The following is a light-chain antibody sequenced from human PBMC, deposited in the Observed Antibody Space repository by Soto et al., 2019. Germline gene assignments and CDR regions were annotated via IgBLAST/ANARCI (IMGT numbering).Light chain of an antibody. CDR1: SSDVGSYDL. Sequence: QSALTQPASLSGSPGQSIAISCTGTSSDVGSYDLVSWYQQHPGKAPKLMIYEVTKRPSGVSSRFSGSKSGNTASLTISGLQAEDDADYYCCSSAGGGTYVFGTGTKVTVL. CDR3: CSSAGGGTYV. J-gene: IGLJ1*01. V-gene: IGLV2-23*02. CDR2: EVT.